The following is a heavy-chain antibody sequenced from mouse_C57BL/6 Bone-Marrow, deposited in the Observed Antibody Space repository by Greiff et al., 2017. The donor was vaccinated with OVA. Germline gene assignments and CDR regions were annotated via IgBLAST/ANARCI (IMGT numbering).Heavy chain of an antibody. J-gene: IGHJ2*01. D-gene: IGHD2-2*01. V-gene: IGHV1-82*01. CDR1: GYAFSSSW. CDR3: WLQGNY. CDR2: IYPGGGDI. Sequence: VMLVESGPELVKPGASVKISCKASGYAFSSSWMHWVKQRPGKGLEWIGRIYPGGGDINYNGKFKGKATLTADKSSSTAYMQLSSLTSEDSAVYWEWLQGNYWGQGTTLTVSS.